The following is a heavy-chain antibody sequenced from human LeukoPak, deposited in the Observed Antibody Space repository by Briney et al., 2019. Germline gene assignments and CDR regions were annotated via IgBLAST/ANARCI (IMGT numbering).Heavy chain of an antibody. Sequence: GASVKVSCKASGYIFTSYGISWVRQAPGQGLEWMGWISAYNGNTNYAQKLQGRVTMTTDTSTSTAYMELRSLRSDDTAVYYCARVGTMVRGALVAFDYWGQGTLVTVSS. CDR1: GYIFTSYG. CDR3: ARVGTMVRGALVAFDY. V-gene: IGHV1-18*01. CDR2: ISAYNGNT. J-gene: IGHJ4*02. D-gene: IGHD3-10*01.